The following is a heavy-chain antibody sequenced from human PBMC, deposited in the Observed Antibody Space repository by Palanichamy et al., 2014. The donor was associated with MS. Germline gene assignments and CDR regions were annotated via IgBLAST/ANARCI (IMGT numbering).Heavy chain of an antibody. J-gene: IGHJ6*03. CDR1: GGSISSLDYF. D-gene: IGHD3-3*01. CDR2: IYYNGNT. Sequence: QVQLQESGPGLVKPSQTLSLTCTVSGGSISSLDYFWSWIRQPPGKGLEWIGHIYYNGNTNNNPSLKSRVTILVDTSKNQFSLKVNSVTAADTAVYYCARVALSGSGYSGYYMDVWGKGTTVTVSS. CDR3: ARVALSGSGYSGYYMDV. V-gene: IGHV4-30-4*01.